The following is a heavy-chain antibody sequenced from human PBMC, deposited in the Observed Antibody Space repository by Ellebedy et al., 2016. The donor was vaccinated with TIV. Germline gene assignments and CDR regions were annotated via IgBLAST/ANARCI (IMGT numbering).Heavy chain of an antibody. CDR3: ARDTPNWGFDY. V-gene: IGHV3-7*01. D-gene: IGHD7-27*01. CDR2: IKQDGSEK. Sequence: GESLKISXAASGFTFSSYWMSWVRQAPGKGLEWVANIKQDGSEKYYVDSVKGRFTISRDNAKNSLYLQMNSLRAEDTAVYYCARDTPNWGFDYWGQGTLVTVSS. CDR1: GFTFSSYW. J-gene: IGHJ4*02.